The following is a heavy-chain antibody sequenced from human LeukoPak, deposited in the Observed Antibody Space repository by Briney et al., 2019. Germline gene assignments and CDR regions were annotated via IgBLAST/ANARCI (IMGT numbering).Heavy chain of an antibody. CDR1: GFTFSSYE. D-gene: IGHD3-9*01. Sequence: GGSLRLSCAASGFTFSSYEMNWVRQAPGKGLEWLSYIGIGGNTILYADFVKGRFTISRDNAKNSLFLQMNSLRDEDTAVYYCATDKDWAFDYWGQGTQVTVSS. CDR3: ATDKDWAFDY. CDR2: IGIGGNTI. V-gene: IGHV3-48*03. J-gene: IGHJ4*02.